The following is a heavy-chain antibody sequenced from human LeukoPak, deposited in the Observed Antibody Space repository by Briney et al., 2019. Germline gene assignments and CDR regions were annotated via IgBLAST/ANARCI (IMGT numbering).Heavy chain of an antibody. Sequence: SGTLSLTCAVYGGSFSGYYWSWIRQPPGKGLEWIGEINHSGSTNYNPSLKSRVTISVDTSKNQFSLKLSSVTAADTAVYYCARRTGSSPQTPWLDWGQGTLVTVSS. CDR2: INHSGST. V-gene: IGHV4-34*01. D-gene: IGHD6-13*01. J-gene: IGHJ4*02. CDR1: GGSFSGYY. CDR3: ARRTGSSPQTPWLD.